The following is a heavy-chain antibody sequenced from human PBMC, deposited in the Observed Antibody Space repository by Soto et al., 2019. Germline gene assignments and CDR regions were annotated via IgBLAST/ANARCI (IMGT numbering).Heavy chain of an antibody. Sequence: EVQLVESGGGLVQPGGSLRLSCAASGFTFSDHYMDWVRQAPGKGLEWVGRTRNKANSYSTEYAASVKGRFTISRDDSKNSLYLQMNSLKTEDTAVYHCARYTLTSSSRYNDYWGQGTLVTVSS. CDR2: TRNKANSYST. J-gene: IGHJ4*02. V-gene: IGHV3-72*01. CDR3: ARYTLTSSSRYNDY. CDR1: GFTFSDHY. D-gene: IGHD6-6*01.